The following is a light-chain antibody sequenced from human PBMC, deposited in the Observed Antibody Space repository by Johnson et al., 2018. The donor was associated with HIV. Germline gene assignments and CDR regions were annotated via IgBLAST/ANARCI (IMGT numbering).Light chain of an antibody. V-gene: IGLV1-51*02. CDR1: SSNIGNNY. J-gene: IGLJ1*01. CDR3: RTWDTSLTAYV. CDR2: ENN. Sequence: QSVLTQPPSVSAAPGQKVTISCSGSSSNIGNNYVSWNQQLPGTAPKLPIYENNKRRPGIPDRFSGSKYGQSATLAITGLQTGDESDSYSRTWDTSLTAYVFGTVTQVTV.